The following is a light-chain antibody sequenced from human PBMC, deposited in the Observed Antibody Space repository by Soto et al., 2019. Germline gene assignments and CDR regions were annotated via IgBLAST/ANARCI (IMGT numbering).Light chain of an antibody. Sequence: EIVLTQSPGTLSLSPGERATLSCRASQSVSSSYLAWYQQKPGQAPRLLIYGASSRATGIPDRFSGSGSGTDFTLTISRLEPEDFAVYYCQQYVTFGQGTKV. V-gene: IGKV3-20*01. CDR2: GAS. CDR3: QQYVT. CDR1: QSVSSSY. J-gene: IGKJ1*01.